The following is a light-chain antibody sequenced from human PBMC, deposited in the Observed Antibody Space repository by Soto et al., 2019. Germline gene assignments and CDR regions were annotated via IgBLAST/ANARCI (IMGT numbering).Light chain of an antibody. Sequence: EIVLTQSPATLSLSPGERATLSCRTSQSVGSSLAWYQQKPGQPPRLLIYASSNRATGIPGRFSGSGSGTVFTRTISSLQAEDVAFYYCQNYYITQTLGQGTKVDTK. V-gene: IGKV3-11*01. CDR3: QNYYITQT. J-gene: IGKJ1*01. CDR1: QSVGSS. CDR2: ASS.